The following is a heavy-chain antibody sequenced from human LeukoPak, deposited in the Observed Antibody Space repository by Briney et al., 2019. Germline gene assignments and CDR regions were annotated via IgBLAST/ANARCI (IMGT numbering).Heavy chain of an antibody. J-gene: IGHJ4*02. V-gene: IGHV3-30*18. CDR3: AKSFGYSRSWFDN. CDR1: GFTFSSYG. CDR2: ISYDGSNK. D-gene: IGHD6-13*01. Sequence: PGRSLRLSCAASGFTFSSYGMHWVRQAPGKGLEWVAVISYDGSNKYYADSVKGRFTISRDNSKNTLYLQMNSLRVGDTAVYYCAKSFGYSRSWFDNWGQGTLGTVSS.